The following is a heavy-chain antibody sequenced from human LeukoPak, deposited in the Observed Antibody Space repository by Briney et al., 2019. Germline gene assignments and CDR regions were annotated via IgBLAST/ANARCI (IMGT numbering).Heavy chain of an antibody. J-gene: IGHJ4*02. CDR3: ASGWLGELSLDY. D-gene: IGHD3-10*01. Sequence: GGSLRLSCAASGFTFSSYSMNWVRQAPGKGLEWVSSISSSSSYIYYADSVKGRFTISRDNAKNSLYLQMNSLRAEDTAVYYCASGWLGELSLDYWGQGTLVTVSS. CDR2: ISSSSSYI. V-gene: IGHV3-21*01. CDR1: GFTFSSYS.